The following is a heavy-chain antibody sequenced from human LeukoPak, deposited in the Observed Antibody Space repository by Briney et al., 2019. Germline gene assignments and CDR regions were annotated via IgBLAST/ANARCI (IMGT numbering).Heavy chain of an antibody. CDR1: GFTFSSYA. D-gene: IGHD5-12*01. CDR2: ISGSGGST. J-gene: IGHJ4*02. Sequence: GGSLRLSCAASGFTFSSYAMSWVRQAPGKGLEWVSAISGSGGSTYYADSVKGRFTISRDNSKNTMYLQMNRLRADDTAVYYCATDAQQSRGWLDYWGQGTLVTVSS. CDR3: ATDAQQSRGWLDY. V-gene: IGHV3-23*01.